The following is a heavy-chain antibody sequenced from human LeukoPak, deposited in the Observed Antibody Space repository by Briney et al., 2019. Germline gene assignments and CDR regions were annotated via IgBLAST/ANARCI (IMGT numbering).Heavy chain of an antibody. D-gene: IGHD2/OR15-2a*01. Sequence: ASVKVSCKASGYTFTSYGISWVRQAPGQGLEWMGWINPNSGGTNYAQKFQGRVTMTRDTSISTAYMELSRLRSDDTAVYYCARGSDFHFDYWGQGTLVTVSS. CDR2: INPNSGGT. V-gene: IGHV1-2*02. CDR1: GYTFTSYG. CDR3: ARGSDFHFDY. J-gene: IGHJ4*02.